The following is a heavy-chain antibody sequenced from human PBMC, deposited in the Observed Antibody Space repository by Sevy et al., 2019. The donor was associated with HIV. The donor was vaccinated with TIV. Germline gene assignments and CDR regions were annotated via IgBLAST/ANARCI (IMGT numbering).Heavy chain of an antibody. CDR1: AFTFSTYP. CDR2: ISFSSNYI. J-gene: IGHJ3*01. Sequence: GGSLRLSCAASAFTFSTYPMNWVRQAPGKGLEWVSSISFSSNYIYYADSVKGRFTIFRDNAKNSVYLQMNSLRVEDTAVYYCARPYGSGSWEAFDLWGQGTLVTVSS. D-gene: IGHD3-10*01. V-gene: IGHV3-21*01. CDR3: ARPYGSGSWEAFDL.